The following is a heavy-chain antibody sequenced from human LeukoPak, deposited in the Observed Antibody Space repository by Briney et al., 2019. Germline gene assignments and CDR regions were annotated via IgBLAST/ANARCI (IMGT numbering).Heavy chain of an antibody. CDR3: AKDRNYYDILTGYHYATSDY. CDR1: GFTFSSYA. V-gene: IGHV3-23*01. D-gene: IGHD3-9*01. Sequence: GGSLRLSCAASGFTFSSYAVSWVRQAPGKGLEWVSAISGSGGSTYYADSVKGRFTISRDNSKNTLYLQMNSLRAEDTAVYYCAKDRNYYDILTGYHYATSDYWGQGTLVTVSS. CDR2: ISGSGGST. J-gene: IGHJ4*02.